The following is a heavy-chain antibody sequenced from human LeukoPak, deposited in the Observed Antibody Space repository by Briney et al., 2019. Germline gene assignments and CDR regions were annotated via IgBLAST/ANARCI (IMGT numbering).Heavy chain of an antibody. Sequence: ASVKVSCKVSGYTFNSYFIHWVQQAPGKGLEWMGLIDHEDGETIYAENFQGRVTIAADTSTDTAYLELTNLRSHDTAVYYCATFPRGPRNCWGQGTLVTVSS. CDR3: ATFPRGPRNC. CDR1: GYTFNSYF. CDR2: IDHEDGET. D-gene: IGHD1-14*01. J-gene: IGHJ4*02. V-gene: IGHV1-69-2*01.